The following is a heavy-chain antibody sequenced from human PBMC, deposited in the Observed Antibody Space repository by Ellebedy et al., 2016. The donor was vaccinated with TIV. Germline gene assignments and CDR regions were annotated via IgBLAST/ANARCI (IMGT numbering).Heavy chain of an antibody. CDR3: ATERGGYSGWGQAFDC. J-gene: IGHJ4*02. CDR1: GFTFSSHA. CDR2: ISNNADAT. Sequence: GESLKISCAASGFTFSSHAMSWVRQAPGKGLEWVSVISNNADATYYADPVKGRFTISRDNAENALYLQMNSLRAEDTAVYYCATERGGYSGWGQAFDCWGQGTLVTVSS. D-gene: IGHD3-10*01. V-gene: IGHV3-23*01.